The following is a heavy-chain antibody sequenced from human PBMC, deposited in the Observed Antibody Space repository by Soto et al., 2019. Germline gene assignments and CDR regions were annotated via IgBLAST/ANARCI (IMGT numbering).Heavy chain of an antibody. CDR1: VTVSSNY. D-gene: IGHD6-19*01. V-gene: IGHV3-66*01. CDR2: IYSAGST. Sequence: EVQLVESGGGLVQPGGSLRLSCAASVTVSSNYMTWVRQAPGKGLEWVSVIYSAGSTYYADSVKGRFTISRDNSRNTLYLQMNGRRVEDTAVYYCARDTVAVAGTDYWGQGTLVTVSS. J-gene: IGHJ4*02. CDR3: ARDTVAVAGTDY.